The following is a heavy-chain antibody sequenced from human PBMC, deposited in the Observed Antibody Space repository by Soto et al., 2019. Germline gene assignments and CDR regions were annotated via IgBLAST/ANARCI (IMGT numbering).Heavy chain of an antibody. CDR3: AHAYGGRSLY. D-gene: IGHD1-26*01. Sequence: QITLKESGPTLVKPTQPRTLTCTFSGFSLTTDRVGVGWIRQPPGEALEWLAVIHWEDSKTYRPSLESRLTITKDPSKTQVAPTMTNMDSLDTAKYYCAHAYGGRSLYWGQGTLVTVSS. J-gene: IGHJ4*02. CDR2: IHWEDSK. V-gene: IGHV2-5*02. CDR1: GFSLTTDRVG.